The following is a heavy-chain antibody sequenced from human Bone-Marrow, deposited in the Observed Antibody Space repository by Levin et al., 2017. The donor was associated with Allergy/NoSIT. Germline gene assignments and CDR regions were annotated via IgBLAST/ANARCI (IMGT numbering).Heavy chain of an antibody. Sequence: SCVASGFTFNNYWMYWVRQAPGKGPVWVSYINRDGSSATYADSVKGRFTISRDNTKNTLFLQMKSLRADDTAVYYCTRVSYDTTGYYNGKWFDPWGQGTLVTVSS. CDR3: TRVSYDTTGYYNGKWFDP. CDR2: INRDGSSA. CDR1: GFTFNNYW. J-gene: IGHJ5*02. V-gene: IGHV3-74*01. D-gene: IGHD3-9*01.